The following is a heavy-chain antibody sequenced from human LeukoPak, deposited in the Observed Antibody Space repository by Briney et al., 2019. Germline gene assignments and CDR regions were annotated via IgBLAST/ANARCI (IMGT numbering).Heavy chain of an antibody. CDR2: IIPIFGTA. CDR3: ARGGIAAAGSFDY. D-gene: IGHD6-13*01. J-gene: IGHJ4*02. Sequence: ASVKVSFKASGGTFSSYAISWVRQAPGQGLEWMGGIIPIFGTANYAQKFQGRVTITADESTSTAYMELSSLRSEDTAVYYCARGGIAAAGSFDYWGQGTLVTVSS. V-gene: IGHV1-69*13. CDR1: GGTFSSYA.